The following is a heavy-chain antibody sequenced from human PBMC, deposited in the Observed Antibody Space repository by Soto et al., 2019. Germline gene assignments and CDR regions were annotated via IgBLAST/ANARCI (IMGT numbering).Heavy chain of an antibody. J-gene: IGHJ6*02. CDR2: IYYSGST. CDR1: GGSISSSSYY. Sequence: SETLSLTCTVSGGSISSSSYYWGWIRQPPGKGLEWIGSIYYSGSTYYNPSLKSRVTISVDTSKNQFSLKLSSVTAADTAVYYCERLGRFLGYYYGMDVWGQGTTVNVSS. D-gene: IGHD3-3*01. CDR3: ERLGRFLGYYYGMDV. V-gene: IGHV4-39*01.